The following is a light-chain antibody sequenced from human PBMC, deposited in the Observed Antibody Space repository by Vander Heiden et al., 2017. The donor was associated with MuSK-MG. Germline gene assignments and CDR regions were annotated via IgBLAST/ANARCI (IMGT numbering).Light chain of an antibody. CDR2: WAS. Sequence: IVLTQSPESLAVSMGERATINCKSSQCVLENPNNKVCLAWYQQKPGQAPKLLFYWASTRQTGVSARFSGSGSGTDFSLTISSLQAEDVAVYYCHQDLTTPRTFGQGTKVEIK. J-gene: IGKJ1*01. V-gene: IGKV4-1*01. CDR3: HQDLTTPRT. CDR1: QCVLENPNNKVC.